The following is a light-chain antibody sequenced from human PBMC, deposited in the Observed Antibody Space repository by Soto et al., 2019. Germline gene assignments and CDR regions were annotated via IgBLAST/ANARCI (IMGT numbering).Light chain of an antibody. Sequence: QSALAQPASVSGSPGQSITLSCSGTSSDVGSYDHVAWYQQFPGKTPKLMIYEVSNRPSGVSSRFSGSKSGNTASLTISGLQAEDESDYYCSSYTGRSTCNVFGSGTKVTVL. CDR3: SSYTGRSTCNV. J-gene: IGLJ1*01. V-gene: IGLV2-14*01. CDR1: SSDVGSYDH. CDR2: EVS.